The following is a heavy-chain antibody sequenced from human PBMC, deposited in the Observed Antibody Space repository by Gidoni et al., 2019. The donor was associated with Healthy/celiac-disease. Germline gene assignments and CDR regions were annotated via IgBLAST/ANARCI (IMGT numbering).Heavy chain of an antibody. CDR2: IYSGGST. CDR1: GFTVSSNY. J-gene: IGHJ6*02. V-gene: IGHV3-66*02. CDR3: TYGSIFDGGMDV. D-gene: IGHD2-15*01. Sequence: EVQLVESGGGLVQPGGSLRLSCAASGFTVSSNYMSWVRQAPGKGLEWISVIYSGGSTYYADSVKGRFTISRDNSKNTLYLQMNSLRAEDTAVYYCTYGSIFDGGMDVWGQGTTVTVSS.